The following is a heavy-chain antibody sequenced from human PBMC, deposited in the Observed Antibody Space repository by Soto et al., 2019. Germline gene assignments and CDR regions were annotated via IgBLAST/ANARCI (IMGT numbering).Heavy chain of an antibody. Sequence: SETLSLTCTVSGGSISSSSYYWGWIRQPPGKGLEWIGSIYYSGSTYYNPSLKSRVTISVDTSKNQFSLKLSSVTAADTAVYYCARYSPELWFGELSWFDPWGQGTLVTVSS. D-gene: IGHD3-10*01. CDR3: ARYSPELWFGELSWFDP. CDR1: GGSISSSSYY. J-gene: IGHJ5*02. V-gene: IGHV4-39*01. CDR2: IYYSGST.